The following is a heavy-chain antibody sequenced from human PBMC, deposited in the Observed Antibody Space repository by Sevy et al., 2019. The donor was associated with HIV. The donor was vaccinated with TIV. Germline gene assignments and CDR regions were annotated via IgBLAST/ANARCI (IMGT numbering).Heavy chain of an antibody. D-gene: IGHD2-15*01. V-gene: IGHV1-24*01. Sequence: ASVKVSCKVFGYSLRKLSMHWVRQAPGKGLEWMGSLDPGNGEITYAQTLQCRVTMTEDTSTDTAYMELSSLTSEDTATYYCATVGLGYYSGSSYYQGDWFDPWGQGTLVTVSS. CDR2: LDPGNGEI. CDR3: ATVGLGYYSGSSYYQGDWFDP. CDR1: GYSLRKLS. J-gene: IGHJ5*02.